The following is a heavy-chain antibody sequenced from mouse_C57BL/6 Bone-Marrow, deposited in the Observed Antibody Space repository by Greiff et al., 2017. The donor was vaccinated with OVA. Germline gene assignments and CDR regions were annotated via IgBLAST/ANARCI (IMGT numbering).Heavy chain of an antibody. CDR1: GYTFTDYY. CDR3: ARQGDYFDY. CDR2: IYPGSGNT. Sequence: VQLKESGAELVRPGASVKLSCKASGYTFTDYYINWVKQRPGQGLEWIARIYPGSGNTYYNEKFKGKATLTAEKSSSTAYMQLSSLTSEDSAVYFCARQGDYFDYWGQGTTLTVSS. J-gene: IGHJ2*01. V-gene: IGHV1-76*01.